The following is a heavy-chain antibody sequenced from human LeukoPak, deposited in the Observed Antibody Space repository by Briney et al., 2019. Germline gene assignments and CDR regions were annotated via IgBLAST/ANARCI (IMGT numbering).Heavy chain of an antibody. V-gene: IGHV1-2*02. J-gene: IGHJ4*02. D-gene: IGHD5-24*01. CDR3: ARRGDGYKPFDY. CDR2: INPNSGGT. CDR1: GYTFTGYY. Sequence: ASVKVSCKASGYTFTGYYMHWVRQAPGQGLEWMGWINPNSGGTNYAQKFQGRVTMTSDTSISTAYMELSRLRSDDTAVYYCARRGDGYKPFDYWGQGTLVTVSS.